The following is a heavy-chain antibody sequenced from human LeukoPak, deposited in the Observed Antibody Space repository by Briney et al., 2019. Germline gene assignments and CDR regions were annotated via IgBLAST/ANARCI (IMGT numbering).Heavy chain of an antibody. CDR3: ARPGHSYYYMDV. J-gene: IGHJ6*03. CDR2: IYYSGTT. CDR1: GGSISSSSYY. D-gene: IGHD1-1*01. V-gene: IGHV4-39*02. Sequence: SETLSLTCTVSGGSISSSSYYWGWIRQPPGTGLEWIGTIYYSGTTYYNPSLKSRVTISADTSKNHFSLKLSSVTAADTAVHYCARPGHSYYYMDVWGKGTTVTVSS.